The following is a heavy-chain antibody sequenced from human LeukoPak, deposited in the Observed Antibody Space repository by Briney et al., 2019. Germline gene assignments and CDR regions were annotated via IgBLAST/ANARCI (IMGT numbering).Heavy chain of an antibody. V-gene: IGHV1-18*01. J-gene: IGHJ5*02. CDR1: GYTFPSFG. CDR2: ISAYNGNT. D-gene: IGHD3-10*01. Sequence: ASVKVSCKASGYTFPSFGISWVRQAPGQGLEWMGWISAYNGNTNYAQQLQGRVTMTRDMSTSTVYMELSSLRSEDTAVYYCARDAWFGELPYNWFDPWGQGTLVTVSS. CDR3: ARDAWFGELPYNWFDP.